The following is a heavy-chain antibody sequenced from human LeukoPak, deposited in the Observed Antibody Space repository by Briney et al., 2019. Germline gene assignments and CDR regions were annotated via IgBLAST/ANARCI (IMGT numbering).Heavy chain of an antibody. CDR1: GYSISSGYY. V-gene: IGHV4-38-2*02. J-gene: IGHJ5*02. CDR2: IYHSGST. CDR3: ARDAYYYGSGSSP. D-gene: IGHD3-10*01. Sequence: SETLSLTCTVSGYSISSGYYWGWIRQPPGKGLEWIGSIYHSGSTNYNPSLKSRVTMSVDTSKSHFSLKLSSVTAADTAVYYCARDAYYYGSGSSPWGQGTLVTVSS.